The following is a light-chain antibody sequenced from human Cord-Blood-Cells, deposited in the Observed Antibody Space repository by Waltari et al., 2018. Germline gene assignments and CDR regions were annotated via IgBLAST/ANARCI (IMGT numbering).Light chain of an antibody. CDR3: QQYYSTPLT. V-gene: IGKV4-1*01. CDR2: WAS. J-gene: IGKJ1*01. CDR1: QSVLYSSNNKNY. Sequence: DIVMTQSPDSLAVSLGERATINCKSSQSVLYSSNNKNYLAWYQQKPGPPPKLLIYWASSPESGVPDRFSGSGSGTDFTLTISSLQAEDVAVYYCQQYYSTPLTFGQGTKVEIK.